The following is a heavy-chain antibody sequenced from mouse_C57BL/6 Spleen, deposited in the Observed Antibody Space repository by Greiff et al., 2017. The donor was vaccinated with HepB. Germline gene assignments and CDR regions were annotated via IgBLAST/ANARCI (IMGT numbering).Heavy chain of an antibody. CDR1: GYTFTDYY. Sequence: EVQLQQSGPELVKPGASVKISCKASGYTFTDYYMNWVKQSHGKSLEWIGDSNPNNGGTSYNQKFKGKATLTVDKSSSTAYMELRSLTSEDSAVYYCARSRGDGGFAYWGQGTLVTVSA. CDR3: ARSRGDGGFAY. CDR2: SNPNNGGT. V-gene: IGHV1-26*01. J-gene: IGHJ3*01. D-gene: IGHD3-3*01.